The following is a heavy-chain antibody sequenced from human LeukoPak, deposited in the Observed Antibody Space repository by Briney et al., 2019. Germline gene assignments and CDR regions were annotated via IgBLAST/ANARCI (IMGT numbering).Heavy chain of an antibody. CDR3: ATSLTADPDAFDI. CDR2: ISSSGSTI. Sequence: GGSLRLSCAASGFTSSDYYMSWIRQAPGKGLEWVSYISSSGSTIYYADSVKGRFTISRDNAKNSLYLQMNSLRAEDTAVYYCATSLTADPDAFDIWGQGTMVTVSS. CDR1: GFTSSDYY. J-gene: IGHJ3*02. D-gene: IGHD5-18*01. V-gene: IGHV3-11*01.